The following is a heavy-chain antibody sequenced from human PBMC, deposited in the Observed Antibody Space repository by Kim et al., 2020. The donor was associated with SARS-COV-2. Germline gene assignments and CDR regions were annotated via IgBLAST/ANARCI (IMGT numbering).Heavy chain of an antibody. V-gene: IGHV4-34*01. CDR3: ARGLFTMVRVVTDDY. Sequence: PSPKRRVTISVDTSKSQFSLKLSSVTAADTAVYYCARGLFTMVRVVTDDYWGQGTLVTVSS. D-gene: IGHD3-10*01. J-gene: IGHJ4*02.